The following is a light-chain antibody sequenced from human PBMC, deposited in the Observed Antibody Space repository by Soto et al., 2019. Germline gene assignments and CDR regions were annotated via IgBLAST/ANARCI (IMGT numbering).Light chain of an antibody. CDR1: QDINSY. Sequence: DIQLTQSPSFLSASVGDRVTITCRASQDINSYLAWYQQKAGKAPKLLIHTASTLQSGVPSRFSGSGSGTEFTLTISSLQTEDVATYYCQHRHSYPVTFGGGNKGDIK. J-gene: IGKJ4*01. V-gene: IGKV1-9*01. CDR2: TAS. CDR3: QHRHSYPVT.